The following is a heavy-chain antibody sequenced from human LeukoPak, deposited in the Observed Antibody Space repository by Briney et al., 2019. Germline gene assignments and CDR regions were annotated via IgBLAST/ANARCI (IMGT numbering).Heavy chain of an antibody. D-gene: IGHD1-14*01. J-gene: IGHJ4*02. Sequence: GGSLRLSCAASGFTFSNYWMSWVRQAPGKGLEWVANIKQDGSEKYYVGSVKGRFTISRDNADNSLYLQMNSLRAEDTAVFYCARLRTFDYWGQGTLVTVSS. V-gene: IGHV3-7*03. CDR2: IKQDGSEK. CDR3: ARLRTFDY. CDR1: GFTFSNYW.